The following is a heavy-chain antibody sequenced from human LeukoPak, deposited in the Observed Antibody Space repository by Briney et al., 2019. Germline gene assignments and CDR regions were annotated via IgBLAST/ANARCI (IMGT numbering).Heavy chain of an antibody. CDR2: MNPNSGNT. CDR1: EYTFTSYD. J-gene: IGHJ6*02. D-gene: IGHD3-3*01. V-gene: IGHV1-8*01. Sequence: GPSVKVSCKASEYTFTSYDINWVRQATGKGLEWMGWMNPNSGNTGYAQKFQGRVTMTRNTSISTAYMELSSLRSEDTAVYYCARSEEYYDFWSGYFVALSPGMDVWGQGTTVTVSS. CDR3: ARSEEYYDFWSGYFVALSPGMDV.